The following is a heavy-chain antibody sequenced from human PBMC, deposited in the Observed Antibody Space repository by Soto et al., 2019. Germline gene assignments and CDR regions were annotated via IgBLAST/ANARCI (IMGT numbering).Heavy chain of an antibody. CDR2: IYYSGNT. CDR1: GDSISSYNYY. J-gene: IGHJ4*02. Sequence: SETLSLTCTVSGDSISSYNYYWGWIRQPPGKGLEWTGSIYYSGNTYYNPSLKSRVTISVDTSKNQFSLRLNSVTAADTAVYYCASSQKGYNWNYFDHWGQGALVTVSS. CDR3: ASSQKGYNWNYFDH. V-gene: IGHV4-39*01. D-gene: IGHD1-20*01.